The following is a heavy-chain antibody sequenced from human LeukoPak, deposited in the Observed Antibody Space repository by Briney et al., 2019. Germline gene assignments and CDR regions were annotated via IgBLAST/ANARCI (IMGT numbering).Heavy chain of an antibody. CDR3: ARDVDDSSSLGGHY. Sequence: SETLSLTCTVSGGSISSAGYYWSWIRQPAGKGLEWIGRIYTSGSTNYNPSLKSRVTISIDTSKNQFSLKLSSVTAADTAVYYCARDVDDSSSLGGHYWGQGTLVTVSS. J-gene: IGHJ4*02. CDR2: IYTSGST. D-gene: IGHD6-13*01. V-gene: IGHV4-61*02. CDR1: GGSISSAGYY.